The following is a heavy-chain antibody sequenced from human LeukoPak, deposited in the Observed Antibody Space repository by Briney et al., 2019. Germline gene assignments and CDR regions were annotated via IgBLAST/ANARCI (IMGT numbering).Heavy chain of an antibody. CDR3: ARDQRSSGWYIGGAFDI. CDR1: HYSINSGYY. V-gene: IGHV4-38-2*02. D-gene: IGHD6-19*01. Sequence: SETLSLTCTVSHYSINSGYYWGWIRQPPGKGLEWIGHIYHSGNTYYNPSLKSRVTISVDTSKNQFSLKLSSVTASDTAVYYCARDQRSSGWYIGGAFDIWGQGTMVTVSS. CDR2: IYHSGNT. J-gene: IGHJ3*02.